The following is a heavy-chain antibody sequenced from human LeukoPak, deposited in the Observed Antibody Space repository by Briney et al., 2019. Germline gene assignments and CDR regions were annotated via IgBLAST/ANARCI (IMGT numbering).Heavy chain of an antibody. J-gene: IGHJ5*02. Sequence: GESLKISCKTSGYSFTRDWIAWVRQMPGKGLEWMGIIYPGDSDTIYSPSFQGQVTISADKSTSTAYLQWSSLKASDTAMYYCARRLYSDGWYWFDPWGQGTLVTVSS. D-gene: IGHD6-19*01. CDR2: IYPGDSDT. CDR1: GYSFTRDW. V-gene: IGHV5-51*01. CDR3: ARRLYSDGWYWFDP.